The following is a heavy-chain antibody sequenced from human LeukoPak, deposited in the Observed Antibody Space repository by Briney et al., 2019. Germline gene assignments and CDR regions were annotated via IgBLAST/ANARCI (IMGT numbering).Heavy chain of an antibody. D-gene: IGHD3-22*01. CDR2: IYYSGST. J-gene: IGHJ5*02. CDR3: ASPRSYYDSSGYYIS. Sequence: SETLSLTCTVSGGSVSSGSYYWSWIRHPQGKGLEGLGYIYYSGSTNYNPSLKSRVTISVDTSKNQFSLKLSSVTAADTAVYYCASPRSYYDSSGYYISWGQGTLVTVSS. CDR1: GGSVSSGSYY. V-gene: IGHV4-61*01.